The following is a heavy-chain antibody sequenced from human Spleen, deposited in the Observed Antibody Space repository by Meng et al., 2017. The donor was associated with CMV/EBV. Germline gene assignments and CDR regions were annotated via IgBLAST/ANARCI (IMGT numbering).Heavy chain of an antibody. J-gene: IGHJ3*02. CDR2: ISYSGST. V-gene: IGHV4-59*01. CDR3: ARVGAAGFGAFDI. D-gene: IGHD2-15*01. Sequence: SETLSLTCTVSGASISNYYWSWIRQPPGKGLKWIGYISYSGSTNYNTSLKSRVTISVDTSKNQFSLKLSSVTAADTAVYYCARVGAAGFGAFDIWGQGTMVTVSS. CDR1: GASISNYY.